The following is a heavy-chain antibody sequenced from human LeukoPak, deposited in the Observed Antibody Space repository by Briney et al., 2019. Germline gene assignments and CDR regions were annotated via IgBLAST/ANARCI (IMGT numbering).Heavy chain of an antibody. Sequence: PGGSLRLSCAASGFTFSSYEMDWVRQAPGKGLEWVSYISSSGSTIYYADSVKGRFTISRDNAKNSLYLQMNSLRAEDTAVYYCARVGSGRGYYYYGMDVWGQGTTVTVSS. V-gene: IGHV3-48*03. CDR1: GFTFSSYE. CDR2: ISSSGSTI. D-gene: IGHD3-10*01. CDR3: ARVGSGRGYYYYGMDV. J-gene: IGHJ6*02.